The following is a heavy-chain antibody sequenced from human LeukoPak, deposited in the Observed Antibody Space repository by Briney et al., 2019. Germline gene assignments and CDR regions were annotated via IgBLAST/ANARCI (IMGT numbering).Heavy chain of an antibody. CDR3: AKNEDTIFGVAHG. J-gene: IGHJ4*02. CDR1: GFTFSNYW. V-gene: IGHV3-23*01. D-gene: IGHD3-3*01. CDR2: ISGSGGST. Sequence: AGGSLRLSCAASGFTFSNYWMHWVRQAPGKGLVWVSAISGSGGSTYYADSVKGRFTISRDNSKSTLYLQMNSLRAEDTAVYYCAKNEDTIFGVAHGWGQGTLVTVSS.